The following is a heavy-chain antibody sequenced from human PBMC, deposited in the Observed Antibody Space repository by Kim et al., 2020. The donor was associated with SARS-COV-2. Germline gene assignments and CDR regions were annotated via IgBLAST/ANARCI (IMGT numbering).Heavy chain of an antibody. V-gene: IGHV1-46*01. J-gene: IGHJ4*02. D-gene: IGHD3-22*01. Sequence: FQGRVTMTRDTSTSTVYMGLSSLRSEDTAVYYCARADGGYYDSSGYYFDYWGQGTLVTVSS. CDR3: ARADGGYYDSSGYYFDY.